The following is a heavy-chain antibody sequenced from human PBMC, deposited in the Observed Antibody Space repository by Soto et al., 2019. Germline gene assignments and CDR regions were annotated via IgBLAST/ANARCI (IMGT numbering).Heavy chain of an antibody. CDR1: GLTFTDYY. D-gene: IGHD3-10*02. J-gene: IGHJ4*02. Sequence: RLSCASSGLTFTDYYLGWIRQAPGKGLERISYISSSGTFTKYADSVEGRFTISRANSNNSLFLQMNSLTFEDTAIYYCARLATMSSGRDFWGQGTLVTVSS. CDR3: ARLATMSSGRDF. CDR2: ISSSGTFT. V-gene: IGHV3-11*06.